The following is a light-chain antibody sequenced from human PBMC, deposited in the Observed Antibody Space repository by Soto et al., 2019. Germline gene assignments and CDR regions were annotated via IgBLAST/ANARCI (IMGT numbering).Light chain of an antibody. CDR2: AAS. J-gene: IGKJ1*01. CDR1: QGISNY. V-gene: IGKV1-27*01. Sequence: IQMTQCPSSLSTSVGDRVTITCRASQGISNYLAWYQQKQGKVPKLLIYAASTLQSGVPSRFSGSGYGTDFNLTISSLETEDFAVYYCQQHSNWPMTFGQGTKVDIK. CDR3: QQHSNWPMT.